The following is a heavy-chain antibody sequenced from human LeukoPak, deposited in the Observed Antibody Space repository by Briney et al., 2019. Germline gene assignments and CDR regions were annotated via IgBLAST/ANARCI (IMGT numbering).Heavy chain of an antibody. J-gene: IGHJ4*02. D-gene: IGHD3-3*01. V-gene: IGHV1-18*01. CDR2: LTTYNGNT. CDR3: ARGPYYDSWSGAGY. CDR1: GYTFRDFG. Sequence: ASVKVSCKASGYTFRDFGSSWVRQAPGQGLEWMGWLTTYNGNTNYIQKLQGRVTMTTDTSTSTAYMELRSLRSDDTAVYYCARGPYYDSWSGAGYWGQGTLVTVSS.